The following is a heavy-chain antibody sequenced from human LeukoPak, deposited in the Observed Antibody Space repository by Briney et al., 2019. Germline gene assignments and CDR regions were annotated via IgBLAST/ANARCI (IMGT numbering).Heavy chain of an antibody. CDR1: GFTFSSYA. V-gene: IGHV3-23*01. J-gene: IGHJ4*02. Sequence: GGSLRLSCAASGFTFSSYAMSWVRQAPGKGLEWISAISGSGGSTYYVDSVKGRFTISRDNSKNTLYLQMNSLRAEDTAVYYCAKSDSPYSSSWYPWGYWGQGTLVTVSS. CDR2: ISGSGGST. CDR3: AKSDSPYSSSWYPWGY. D-gene: IGHD6-13*01.